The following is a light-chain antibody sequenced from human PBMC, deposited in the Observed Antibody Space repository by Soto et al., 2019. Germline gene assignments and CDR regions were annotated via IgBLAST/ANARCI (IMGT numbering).Light chain of an antibody. J-gene: IGKJ1*01. CDR1: QSVSSSY. CDR2: GAS. V-gene: IGKV3-20*01. CDR3: QQYSSLWT. Sequence: EMLFTHSPGTLSLSAGEKAPLSCRASQSVSSSYLAWYQQKPGQAPRLLIYGASSRATGIPDRFSGSGSGTDFTLSISRLETEDFAVYYCQQYSSLWTFGQGTKVDNK.